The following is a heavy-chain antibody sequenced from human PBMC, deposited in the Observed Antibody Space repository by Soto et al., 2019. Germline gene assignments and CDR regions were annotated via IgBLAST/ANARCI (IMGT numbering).Heavy chain of an antibody. J-gene: IGHJ4*02. CDR2: ISDSGGT. Sequence: PSERLCLICTVSGTSISSSSYYWGWIRQSPGKELQYIGNISDSGGTDYDPSLKSRVTISVDTSKNQFSLKLSSVTAADTAVYYCADTRRGYSGYGTLVDYWGQGTLVTVSS. CDR3: ADTRRGYSGYGTLVDY. D-gene: IGHD5-12*01. V-gene: IGHV4-61*05. CDR1: GTSISSSSYY.